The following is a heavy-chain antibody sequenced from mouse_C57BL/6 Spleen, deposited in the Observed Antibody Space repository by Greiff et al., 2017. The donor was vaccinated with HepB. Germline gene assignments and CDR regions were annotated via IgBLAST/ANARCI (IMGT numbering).Heavy chain of an antibody. J-gene: IGHJ4*01. D-gene: IGHD2-1*01. CDR2: IHPNSGST. Sequence: QVQLQQSGAELVKPGASVKLSCKASGYTFTSYWMHWVKQRPGQGLEWIGMIHPNSGSTNYNEKFKSKATLTVDKSSSTAYMQLSSLTSEDSAVYYCARRSTIWAMDYWGQGTSVTVSS. CDR3: ARRSTIWAMDY. CDR1: GYTFTSYW. V-gene: IGHV1-64*01.